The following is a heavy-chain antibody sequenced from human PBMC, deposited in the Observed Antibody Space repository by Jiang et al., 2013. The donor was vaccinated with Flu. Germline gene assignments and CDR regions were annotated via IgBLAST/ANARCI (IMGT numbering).Heavy chain of an antibody. D-gene: IGHD3-10*01. J-gene: IGHJ5*02. V-gene: IGHV4-59*01. CDR2: IHYSGKT. CDR3: ARDVVGGFDP. CDR1: GGSLINYY. Sequence: SGPGLVKPSETLSLTCTVSGGSLINYYWSWIRQPPGKGLEWIGNIHYSGKTHYLPSLTSRITISVDTSKNQFSLKLTSVTTADTAVYYCARDVVGGFDPWGQGTLVTVSS.